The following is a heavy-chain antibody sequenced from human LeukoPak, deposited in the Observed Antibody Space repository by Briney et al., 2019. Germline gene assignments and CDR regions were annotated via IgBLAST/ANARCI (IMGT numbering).Heavy chain of an antibody. CDR3: ARDSSSWYGAFDI. CDR1: GYSISSGYY. CDR2: IYHSGST. V-gene: IGHV4-38-2*02. Sequence: QASETLSLTCTVSGYSISSGYYWGWIRQPPGKGLEWIGSIYHSGSTYYNPSLKSRVTISVDTSKNQFSLKLSSVTAADTAVYYCARDSSSWYGAFDIWGQGTMVTVSS. J-gene: IGHJ3*02. D-gene: IGHD6-13*01.